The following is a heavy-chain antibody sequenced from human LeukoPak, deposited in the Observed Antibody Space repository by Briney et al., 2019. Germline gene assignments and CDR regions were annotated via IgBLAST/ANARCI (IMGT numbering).Heavy chain of an antibody. Sequence: PGGSLRLSCAASGFSFSSLGMHWVRQAPGKGLEWVAVISSDGTKKLYADSVTGRFTISRDSSKNTVSLQLNSLRVEDTAIYYCAKEYKFYSGYDSWGQGTLVTVSS. CDR2: ISSDGTKK. CDR1: GFSFSSLG. D-gene: IGHD5-12*01. J-gene: IGHJ5*02. V-gene: IGHV3-30*18. CDR3: AKEYKFYSGYDS.